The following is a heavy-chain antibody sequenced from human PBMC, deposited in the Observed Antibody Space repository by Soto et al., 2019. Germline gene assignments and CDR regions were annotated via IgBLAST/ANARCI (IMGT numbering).Heavy chain of an antibody. CDR1: GYTFDTDG. Sequence: ASLRVPCQASGYTFDTDGCSWVRPAPGQGLESMGWISASNGNTNYAQERRGRVTMTTDTSTSTADMELRSLRSDDTAVFYCARSGRSWNLRDHDYWG. D-gene: IGHD6-13*01. V-gene: IGHV1-18*01. J-gene: IGHJ4*01. CDR3: ARSGRSWNLRDHDY. CDR2: ISASNGNT.